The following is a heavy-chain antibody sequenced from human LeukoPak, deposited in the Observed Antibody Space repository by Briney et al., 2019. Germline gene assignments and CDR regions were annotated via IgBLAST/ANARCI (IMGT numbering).Heavy chain of an antibody. CDR3: ARGRPDSGWYSY. D-gene: IGHD6-19*01. Sequence: GGSLRLSCAASGFTVSSNYMSWVRQAPGKGLEWVSVIYSGGSTYYADSVKGRFTISRDNSKNTLYLQMNSLRAEDTAVYYCARGRPDSGWYSYWSQGTLVTVSS. J-gene: IGHJ4*02. CDR1: GFTVSSNY. CDR2: IYSGGST. V-gene: IGHV3-53*01.